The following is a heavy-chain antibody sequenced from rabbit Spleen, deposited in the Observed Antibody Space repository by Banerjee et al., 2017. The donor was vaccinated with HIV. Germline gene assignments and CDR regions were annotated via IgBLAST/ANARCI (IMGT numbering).Heavy chain of an antibody. D-gene: IGHD4-1*01. CDR3: ARVSETSGWGEDL. CDR2: IYAGSSGTT. V-gene: IGHV1S40*01. Sequence: QSLEESGGDLVKPEGSLTLTCTASGFSFSSSYYMCWVRQAPGKGLEWSACIYAGSSGTTYYASWAKGRFTVSKPSSTTVTLQMTSLTVADTATYFCARVSETSGWGEDLWGPGTLVTVS. CDR1: GFSFSSSYY. J-gene: IGHJ4*01.